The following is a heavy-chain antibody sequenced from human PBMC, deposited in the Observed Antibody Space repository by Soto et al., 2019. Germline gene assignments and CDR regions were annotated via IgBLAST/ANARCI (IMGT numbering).Heavy chain of an antibody. V-gene: IGHV3-49*03. CDR3: SRAVAGPFDY. CDR2: IRSKTYDVTT. D-gene: IGHD6-19*01. CDR1: GFTFGDYA. J-gene: IGHJ4*02. Sequence: SCTASGFTFGDYAVNWFRQAPGKGLEWVGFIRSKTYDVTTEYAASVKDRFIISREDSKNIAYLQMNSLKTEDTAVYYCSRAVAGPFDYWGQGTLVTVSS.